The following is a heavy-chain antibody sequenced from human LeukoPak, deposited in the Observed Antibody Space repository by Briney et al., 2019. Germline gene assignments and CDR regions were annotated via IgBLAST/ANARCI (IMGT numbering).Heavy chain of an antibody. Sequence: ASVKVSCKASGYTFTSYGISWVRQAPGQGLEWMGIINPSGGSTSYAQKFQGRVTMTRDTSTSTVYMELSSLRSEDTAVYYCARGLYDFWSGYHPLDYWGQGTLVTVSS. V-gene: IGHV1-46*01. CDR3: ARGLYDFWSGYHPLDY. CDR2: INPSGGST. D-gene: IGHD3-3*01. CDR1: GYTFTSYG. J-gene: IGHJ4*02.